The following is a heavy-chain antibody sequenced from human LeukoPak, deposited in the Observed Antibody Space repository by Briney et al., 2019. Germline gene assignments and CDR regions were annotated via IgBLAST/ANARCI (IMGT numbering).Heavy chain of an antibody. V-gene: IGHV4-34*01. CDR1: GGSFSGYY. Sequence: SETLSLTCAVYGGSFSGYYWSWIRQPPGKGLEWIGEINHSGSTNYNPSLKSRVTISVDTSKNQFSLQLNSVTPEDTAVYFCVRLVGGDIDYWGQGTLVTVSS. CDR2: INHSGST. J-gene: IGHJ4*02. CDR3: VRLVGGDIDY. D-gene: IGHD5-12*01.